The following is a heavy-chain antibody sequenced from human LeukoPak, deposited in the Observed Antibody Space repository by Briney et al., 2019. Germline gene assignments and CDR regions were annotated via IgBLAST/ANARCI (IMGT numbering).Heavy chain of an antibody. V-gene: IGHV4-39*01. D-gene: IGHD3-10*01. CDR2: SYYSGTT. CDR1: GGTISTTSYY. CDR3: ARSPRSYYGSRSWIDY. Sequence: SETLSLTCTVSGGTISTTSYYWGWIRQPPGKGLEWIGSSYYSGTTYYNPSLKSRVTISVDTSKNRFSLKVSSVTATDTAMYYCARSPRSYYGSRSWIDYWGQGTLVTVSS. J-gene: IGHJ4*02.